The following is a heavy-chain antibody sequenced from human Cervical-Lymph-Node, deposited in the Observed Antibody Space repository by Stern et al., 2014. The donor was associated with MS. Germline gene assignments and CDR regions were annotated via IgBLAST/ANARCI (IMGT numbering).Heavy chain of an antibody. CDR2: VSYDETQR. D-gene: IGHD3-10*01. CDR1: GFTFSTYA. V-gene: IGHV3-30-3*01. J-gene: IGHJ4*02. Sequence: VQLVESGGGVVQPGRSLSLSCVASGFTFSTYAMHWVRQAPGQGLEWVALVSYDETQRNSTDSVKARFTISRDNSKNTLYLHMNSLRDEDTAVYFCARGGRGVGLEYWGQGALVTVSS. CDR3: ARGGRGVGLEY.